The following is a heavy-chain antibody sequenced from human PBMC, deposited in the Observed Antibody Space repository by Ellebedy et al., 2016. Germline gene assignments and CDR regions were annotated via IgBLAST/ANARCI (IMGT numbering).Heavy chain of an antibody. CDR1: GGSVSNNNW. CDR3: ARESLAWEQATDAFDI. V-gene: IGHV4-4*02. Sequence: SETLSLTCAVSGGSVSNNNWWSWVRQPPGKGLEWIGEIIHSGTTHYNPSLKSRVTISLDKSRNQLSLNQNSVTAADTAVYYCARESLAWEQATDAFDIWGQGAMVTVSS. CDR2: IIHSGTT. D-gene: IGHD1-26*01. J-gene: IGHJ3*02.